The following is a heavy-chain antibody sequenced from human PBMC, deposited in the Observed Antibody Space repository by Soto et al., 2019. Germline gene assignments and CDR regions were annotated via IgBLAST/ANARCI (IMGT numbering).Heavy chain of an antibody. J-gene: IGHJ4*02. D-gene: IGHD3-9*01. CDR1: GFSFSISP. CDR2: ISYDGTNK. Sequence: GGSLRLSCAASGFSFSISPMHWVRQAPGKGPEWVALISYDGTNKFYADSVKGRFTISRDNSKSTLYLQVHSLRPEDAAVYYCARDAKTCGGKHWVFNDFDFWGQGTLVTVSS. CDR3: ARDAKTCGGKHWVFNDFDF. V-gene: IGHV3-30-3*01.